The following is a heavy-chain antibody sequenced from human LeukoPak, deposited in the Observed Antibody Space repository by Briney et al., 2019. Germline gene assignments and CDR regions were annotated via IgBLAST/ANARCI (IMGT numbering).Heavy chain of an antibody. CDR1: GFTFSSYS. D-gene: IGHD2-2*02. CDR2: ISSISSYI. V-gene: IGHV3-21*01. Sequence: PGGSLRLSCAASGFTFSSYSMNWVRQAPGKGLEWVSSISSISSYIYYADSVQGRFTISRDNAKSSLYLQMNSLRAEDTAVYYCARVRYCSSTSCYTDAFDIWGQGTMVTVSS. CDR3: ARVRYCSSTSCYTDAFDI. J-gene: IGHJ3*02.